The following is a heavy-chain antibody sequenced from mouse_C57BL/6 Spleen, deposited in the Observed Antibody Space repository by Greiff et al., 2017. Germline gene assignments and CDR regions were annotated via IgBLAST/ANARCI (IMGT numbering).Heavy chain of an antibody. J-gene: IGHJ3*01. CDR1: GYTFTNYW. CDR3: ASGGGYEGFAD. Sequence: VQLQQSGAELVRPGTSVKMSCKASGYTFTNYWIGWAKQRPGHGLEWIGDIYPGGGYTNHNEKFKGKATLAADKSSSTAYMQCSSLTSEDSAIYYCASGGGYEGFADWGQGTLVTVSA. CDR2: IYPGGGYT. V-gene: IGHV1-63*01. D-gene: IGHD2-2*01.